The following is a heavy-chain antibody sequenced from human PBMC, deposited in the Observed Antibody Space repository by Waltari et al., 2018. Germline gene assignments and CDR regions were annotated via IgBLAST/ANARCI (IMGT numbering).Heavy chain of an antibody. CDR1: GGSFSGYY. V-gene: IGHV3-30*03. CDR3: ARESRIAARPEDY. CDR2: ISYDGSNK. D-gene: IGHD6-6*01. Sequence: QVQLQQWGAGLLKPSETLSLTCAVYGGSFSGYYWSWIRQPPGKGLEWVAVISYDGSNKDYADSVKGRFTISRDNSKNTLYLQMNSLRAEDTAVYYCARESRIAARPEDYWGQGTLVTVSS. J-gene: IGHJ4*02.